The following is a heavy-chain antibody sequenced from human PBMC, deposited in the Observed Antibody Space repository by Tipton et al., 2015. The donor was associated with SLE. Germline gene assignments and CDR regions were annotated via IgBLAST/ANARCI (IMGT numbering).Heavy chain of an antibody. Sequence: QLVQSGAEVKKPGASEKVSCKASGYTFISYGISWVRQAPGQGLEWMGWISAYNGNTNYAQKLQGRVTMTTDTSRSTAYMDLRSLRPDDTAVYYCAERYDTFEIWGQGTMVSVSS. V-gene: IGHV1-18*01. J-gene: IGHJ3*02. CDR1: GYTFISYG. CDR3: AERYDTFEI. CDR2: ISAYNGNT. D-gene: IGHD1-1*01.